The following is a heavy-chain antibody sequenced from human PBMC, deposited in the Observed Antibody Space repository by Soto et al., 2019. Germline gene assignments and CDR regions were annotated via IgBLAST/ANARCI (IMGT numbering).Heavy chain of an antibody. CDR1: GFTFSDYW. V-gene: IGHV3-7*03. CDR2: IKFDGSEK. Sequence: GGSLRLSCEASGFTFSDYWMSWVRQAPGKGPEWVANIKFDGSEKQYVDSVRGRFTISRDNSRNSLFLQMNSLRAGDTAVYYCVKDGGYCSSSTCYSPRNHYFDSWGQGT. CDR3: VKDGGYCSSSTCYSPRNHYFDS. D-gene: IGHD2-2*01. J-gene: IGHJ4*02.